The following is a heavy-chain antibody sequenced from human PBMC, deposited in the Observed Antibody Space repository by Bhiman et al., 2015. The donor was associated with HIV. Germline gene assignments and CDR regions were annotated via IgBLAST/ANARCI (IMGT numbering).Heavy chain of an antibody. CDR1: RFIFNDYG. J-gene: IGHJ4*02. D-gene: IGHD1-14*01. CDR2: ISWNGGTV. V-gene: IGHV3-20*04. CDR3: AKDMTGEVRHGLTERGWDY. Sequence: EVQLVESGGGVLRPGGSLRLSCEGFRFIFNDYGLSWVRQAPGKGLEWVSGISWNGGTVGYADSVKGRFTISRDNAKNSLYLQMTSLTAEDTALYYCAKDMTGEVRHGLTERGWDYWGQGTLVTVSS.